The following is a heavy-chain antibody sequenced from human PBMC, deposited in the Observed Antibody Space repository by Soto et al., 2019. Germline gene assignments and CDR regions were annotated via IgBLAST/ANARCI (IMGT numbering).Heavy chain of an antibody. V-gene: IGHV1-2*04. J-gene: IGHJ4*02. CDR1: GYTFTGYY. CDR3: ARSPYSSGSYYPIDY. D-gene: IGHD3-22*01. Sequence: ASVKVSCKASGYTFTGYYMHWVRQAPGQGLEWMGWINPNSGGTNYAQKFQGWVTMTRDTSISTAYMELSRLRSDDTAVYYCARSPYSSGSYYPIDYWGQGTLVTVSS. CDR2: INPNSGGT.